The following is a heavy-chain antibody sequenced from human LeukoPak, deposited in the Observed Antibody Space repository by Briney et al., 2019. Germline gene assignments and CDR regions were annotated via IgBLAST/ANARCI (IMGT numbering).Heavy chain of an antibody. V-gene: IGHV3-30-3*01. CDR3: ASKQQLVD. CDR2: ISYDGSNK. Sequence: GRSLRLSCAASGFTFSSYAMHWVRQAPGKGLEWVAVISYDGSNKYYADSVKGRFTISRDNSKNTLYLQMNSLRAEDTAVYYCASKQQLVDWGQGTLVTVSS. J-gene: IGHJ4*02. CDR1: GFTFSSYA. D-gene: IGHD6-13*01.